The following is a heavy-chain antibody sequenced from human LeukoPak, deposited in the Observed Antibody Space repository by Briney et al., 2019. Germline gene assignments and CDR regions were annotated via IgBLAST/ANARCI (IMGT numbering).Heavy chain of an antibody. CDR2: IYYSGST. V-gene: IGHV4-59*01. CDR3: ARDNGGRYCSSTSCPGVDI. CDR1: GDSISNYY. Sequence: SETLPLTCTVSGDSISNYYWNWIRQPPGKGLDWIGYIYYSGSTNYNPSLKSRVTISVDTSKNQFSLKLSSVTAADTAVYYCARDNGGRYCSSTSCPGVDIWGQGTMVTVSS. J-gene: IGHJ3*02. D-gene: IGHD2-2*01.